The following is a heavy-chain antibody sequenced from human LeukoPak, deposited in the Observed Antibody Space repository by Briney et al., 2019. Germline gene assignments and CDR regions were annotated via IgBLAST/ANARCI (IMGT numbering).Heavy chain of an antibody. V-gene: IGHV4-59*08. J-gene: IGHJ4*02. CDR1: GASISSYC. CDR2: IYYSGST. D-gene: IGHD3-22*01. Sequence: PSETLSLTCTVSGASISSYCWSWLRQPPPKGLEWMGYIYYSGSTNYNHSLKSRVTISVDTSKNQFSLKLSSVIAADTAVYYCARHVESSGFLGAYYFDYWGQGVLVTGSS. CDR3: ARHVESSGFLGAYYFDY.